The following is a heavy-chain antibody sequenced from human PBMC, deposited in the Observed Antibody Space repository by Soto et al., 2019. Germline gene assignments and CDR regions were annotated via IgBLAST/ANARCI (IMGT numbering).Heavy chain of an antibody. D-gene: IGHD3-10*01. Sequence: ESGGGVVQPGRSLRLSCAASGFTFSSYAMHWVRQAPGKGLEWVAVISYDGSNKYYADSVKGRFTISRDNSKNTLYLQMNSLRAEDTAVYYCARDLNYYGSGSFGDYWGQGTLVTVSS. CDR2: ISYDGSNK. CDR1: GFTFSSYA. J-gene: IGHJ4*02. CDR3: ARDLNYYGSGSFGDY. V-gene: IGHV3-30-3*01.